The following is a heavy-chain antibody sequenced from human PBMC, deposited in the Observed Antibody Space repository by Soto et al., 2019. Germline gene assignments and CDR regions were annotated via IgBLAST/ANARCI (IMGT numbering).Heavy chain of an antibody. Sequence: SETLSLTCTVSGDSISAYSWSWVRQPPGKGLEWIGNIHYNGNTKYSPSLKSRVTMSVDTSKNHFSLRLISVTAADTAVYYCARPKDYDDCLDLWGQGTLVTVSS. J-gene: IGHJ4*02. D-gene: IGHD3-22*01. CDR1: GDSISAYS. CDR3: ARPKDYDDCLDL. CDR2: IHYNGNT. V-gene: IGHV4-59*01.